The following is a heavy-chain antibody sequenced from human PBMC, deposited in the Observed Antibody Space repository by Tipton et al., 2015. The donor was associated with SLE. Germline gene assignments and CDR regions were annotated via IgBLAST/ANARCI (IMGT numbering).Heavy chain of an antibody. Sequence: TLSLTCTVSGGSISSYYWSWIRQPPGKGLEWIGYIYYSGSTNYNPSLKSRVTISVDTSKNQFSLKLSSVTAADTAVYYCARERVALVATPWYFDLWGRGTLVTVSS. V-gene: IGHV4-59*01. CDR3: ARERVALVATPWYFDL. CDR2: IYYSGST. J-gene: IGHJ2*01. D-gene: IGHD3-3*02. CDR1: GGSISSYY.